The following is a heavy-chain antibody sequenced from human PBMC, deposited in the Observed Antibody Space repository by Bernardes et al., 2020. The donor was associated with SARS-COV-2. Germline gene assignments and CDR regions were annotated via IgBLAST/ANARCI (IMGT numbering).Heavy chain of an antibody. Sequence: GSLRLSCAASGFTFTAHWMHWVRQAPGEGLVWVSRISTDGRSAYYADSVKGRFTISRDSAKNTLDLQMNSLRAEDTAVYYCVRGGYDYGDWDYWGQGTLVTVSS. CDR3: VRGGYDYGDWDY. D-gene: IGHD4-17*01. J-gene: IGHJ4*02. CDR1: GFTFTAHW. CDR2: ISTDGRSA. V-gene: IGHV3-74*01.